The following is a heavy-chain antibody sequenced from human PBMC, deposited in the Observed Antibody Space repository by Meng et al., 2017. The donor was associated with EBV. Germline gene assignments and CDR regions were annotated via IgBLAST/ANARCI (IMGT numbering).Heavy chain of an antibody. CDR1: GYTFRNYA. CDR2: INTYSGKA. CDR3: ARGVEENGSHYPFDS. D-gene: IGHD1-1*01. J-gene: IGHJ4*02. V-gene: IGHV7-4-1*02. Sequence: QVQLVQSWSEGKRPGASVKVSCKASGYTFRNYAINWMRQVPGQGLEWMGWINTYSGKATFAQGFTGRFVFSLDTPVTTAHLQISGLKTEDSAVYYCARGVEENGSHYPFDSWGQGTLVTVSS.